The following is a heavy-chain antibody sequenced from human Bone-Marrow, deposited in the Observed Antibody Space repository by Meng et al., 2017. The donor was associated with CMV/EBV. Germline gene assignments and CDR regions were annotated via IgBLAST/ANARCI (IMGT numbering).Heavy chain of an antibody. CDR3: ARDIDDYDGSGYFDY. CDR1: GFTFGSYS. CDR2: ISSSSSYI. V-gene: IGHV3-21*01. D-gene: IGHD3-22*01. J-gene: IGHJ4*02. Sequence: GGSLRLSCAASGFTFGSYSMNWVRQAPGKGLEWVSSISSSSSYIYYADSVKGRFTISRDNSKNKVYLQMNSLRAEDTAVYYCARDIDDYDGSGYFDYWGQGTLVTVSS.